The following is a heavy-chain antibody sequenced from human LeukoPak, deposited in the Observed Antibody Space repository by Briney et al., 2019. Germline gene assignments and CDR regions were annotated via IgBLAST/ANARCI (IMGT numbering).Heavy chain of an antibody. J-gene: IGHJ3*02. CDR2: IYYSGST. V-gene: IGHV4-59*01. Sequence: SETLSLTCTVSGGSISSYYGSWIRQPPGKGLEWMGYIYYSGSTNYNPSLKSRVTISVDTSKNQFSLKLSSVTAADTAVYYCARRLGLRWDLQAFDIWGQGTMVTVPS. CDR3: ARRLGLRWDLQAFDI. D-gene: IGHD4-23*01. CDR1: GGSISSYY.